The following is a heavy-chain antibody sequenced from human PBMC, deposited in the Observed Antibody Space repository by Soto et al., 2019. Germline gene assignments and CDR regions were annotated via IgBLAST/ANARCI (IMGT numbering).Heavy chain of an antibody. D-gene: IGHD3-10*01. CDR2: IYYSGST. CDR3: ARDLRFRGFYGMDV. Sequence: QVQLQESGPGLVKPSQTLSLTCTVSGGSISSGGYYWSWIRQHPGKGLEWIGYIYYSGSTYYNPSLKSRVTISVETSKSLFSLKLSSVTAADTAVYYCARDLRFRGFYGMDVWGQGTTVTVSS. V-gene: IGHV4-31*03. J-gene: IGHJ6*02. CDR1: GGSISSGGYY.